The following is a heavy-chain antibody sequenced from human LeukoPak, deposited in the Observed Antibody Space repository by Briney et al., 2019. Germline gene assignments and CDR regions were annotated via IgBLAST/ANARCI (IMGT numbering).Heavy chain of an antibody. J-gene: IGHJ5*02. CDR2: IYYSGST. CDR3: ARGRADSNWFDP. Sequence: SETLSLTCTASGGSISSYYWSWIRQPPGKGLEWIGYIYYSGSTNYNPSLKSRVTISVDTSTNQFSLKLSSLTAADTAVYYCARGRADSNWFDPWGQGTLVTVSS. V-gene: IGHV4-59*12. CDR1: GGSISSYY.